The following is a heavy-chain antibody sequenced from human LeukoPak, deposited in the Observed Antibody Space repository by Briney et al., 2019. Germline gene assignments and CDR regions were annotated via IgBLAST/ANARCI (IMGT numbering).Heavy chain of an antibody. CDR3: ARDALNGYGLDY. CDR2: IYYSGST. J-gene: IGHJ4*02. Sequence: SETLSLTCTVSGGSISSYYWSWIRQPPGKGLEWIGYIYYSGSTNYNPSLKSRVTISVDTSKNQFSLKLSSATAADTAVYYCARDALNGYGLDYWGQGTLVTVSS. V-gene: IGHV4-59*01. CDR1: GGSISSYY. D-gene: IGHD5-18*01.